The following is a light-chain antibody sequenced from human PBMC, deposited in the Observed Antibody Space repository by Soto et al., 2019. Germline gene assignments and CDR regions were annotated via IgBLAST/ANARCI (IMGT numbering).Light chain of an antibody. J-gene: IGLJ2*01. CDR3: SSYAGSNKVV. V-gene: IGLV2-8*01. CDR1: SSDVGGYNY. Sequence: QSALTQPHSASGSPGQSGTISCTGTSSDVGGYNYVSWYQQHPGKAPKLMIYEVSKRPSGVPDRFSGSKSGNTASLTVSGLQAEDEADYYCSSYAGSNKVVFGGGTKLTVL. CDR2: EVS.